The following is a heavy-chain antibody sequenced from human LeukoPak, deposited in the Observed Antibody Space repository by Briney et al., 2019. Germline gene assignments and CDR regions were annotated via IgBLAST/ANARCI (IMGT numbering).Heavy chain of an antibody. V-gene: IGHV3-53*01. Sequence: GGSLRLSCAASGLTVNSNYMNWVRQAPGKGLEWLSDIYTDDQTYYADAVKGRFIVSKEISKNTLYLQVNNVTAEDTAIYYCAREVSNGASYSSAWSVWGKGTTVSVSS. CDR3: AREVSNGASYSSAWSV. J-gene: IGHJ6*04. D-gene: IGHD6-19*01. CDR2: IYTDDQT. CDR1: GLTVNSNY.